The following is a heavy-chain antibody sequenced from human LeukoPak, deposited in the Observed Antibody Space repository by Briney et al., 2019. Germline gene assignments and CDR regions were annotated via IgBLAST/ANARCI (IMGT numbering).Heavy chain of an antibody. Sequence: GGSLRLSCAASGFTFSGSTMHWVRQASGKGLEWVGCIRNKANSYATAYVESVKGRFTISRDDSKNTVYLQMNSLKTEDTAVYYCTGQPNYGDYPNWGQGTLVTVSS. CDR3: TGQPNYGDYPN. J-gene: IGHJ4*02. CDR1: GFTFSGST. V-gene: IGHV3-73*01. D-gene: IGHD4-17*01. CDR2: IRNKANSYAT.